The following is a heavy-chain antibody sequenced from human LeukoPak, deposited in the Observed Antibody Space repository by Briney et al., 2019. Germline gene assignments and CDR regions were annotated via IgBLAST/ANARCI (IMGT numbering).Heavy chain of an antibody. CDR2: INPSGGST. V-gene: IGHV1-46*03. D-gene: IGHD6-13*01. CDR1: GYTFTSYY. Sequence: ASVKVSCKASGYTFTSYYMHWVRQAPGQGLEWMGIINPSGGSTSYAQKFQGRVTMTRDTSTGTVYMELSSLRSEDTAVYYCAREAVGDSSRGGNWFDPWGQGTLVTVSS. J-gene: IGHJ5*02. CDR3: AREAVGDSSRGGNWFDP.